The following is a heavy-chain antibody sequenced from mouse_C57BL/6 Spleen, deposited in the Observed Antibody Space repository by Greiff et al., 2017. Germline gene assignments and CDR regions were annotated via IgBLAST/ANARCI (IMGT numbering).Heavy chain of an antibody. J-gene: IGHJ3*01. D-gene: IGHD4-1*01. CDR2: IDPSDSYT. CDR1: GYTFTSYW. V-gene: IGHV1-50*01. Sequence: QVQLQQPGAELVKPGASVKLSCKASGYTFTSYWMQWVKQRPGQGLEWIGEIDPSDSYTNYNQKFNGKATLTVDTSSSTAYMQLSSLTSEDSAVYYCASGGLGRSSWFAYWGQGTLVTVSA. CDR3: ASGGLGRSSWFAY.